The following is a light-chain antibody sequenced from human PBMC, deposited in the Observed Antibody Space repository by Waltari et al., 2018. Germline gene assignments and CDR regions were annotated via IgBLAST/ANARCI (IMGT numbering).Light chain of an antibody. J-gene: IGLJ2*01. V-gene: IGLV2-14*01. CDR1: GRDIVAYAY. Sequence: QSALTQPASVSASLGQSITISCTGAGRDIVAYAYVSWYQQHPGKAPKLIIFQVSKRPSGVSDRFSASKSGMTASLSISGLRTDDEAIYYCSSYSTSTYPIFGGGTKVTVL. CDR3: SSYSTSTYPI. CDR2: QVS.